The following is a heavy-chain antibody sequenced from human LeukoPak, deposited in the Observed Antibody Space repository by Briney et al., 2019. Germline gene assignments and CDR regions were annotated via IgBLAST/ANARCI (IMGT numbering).Heavy chain of an antibody. J-gene: IGHJ4*02. CDR1: GGSFSGYY. CDR3: ARGSATGLAY. CDR2: ITHSGST. Sequence: PSETLSLTCAVYGGSFSGYYWTLIRQPPGKGLEWIGEITHSGSTKYNPSLKSRVTISVDTSKNQFSLKLSSVTAADTAVYYCARGSATGLAYWGQGTLVTVSS. V-gene: IGHV4-34*01. D-gene: IGHD1-1*01.